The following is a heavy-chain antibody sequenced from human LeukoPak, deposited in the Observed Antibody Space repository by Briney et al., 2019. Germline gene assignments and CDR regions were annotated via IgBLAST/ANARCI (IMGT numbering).Heavy chain of an antibody. CDR2: INHSGIT. V-gene: IGHV4-34*01. CDR1: GGSFSGYY. J-gene: IGHJ3*02. D-gene: IGHD3-9*01. Sequence: PSEPLSLTCDVYGGSFSGYYWSWIRQPPGKGLEWIGEINHSGITKYNPSLKSRVTISVHTSKNQFSLKLSSVTAADTAVYYCASSLLTADAFDIWGQGTMVTVSS. CDR3: ASSLLTADAFDI.